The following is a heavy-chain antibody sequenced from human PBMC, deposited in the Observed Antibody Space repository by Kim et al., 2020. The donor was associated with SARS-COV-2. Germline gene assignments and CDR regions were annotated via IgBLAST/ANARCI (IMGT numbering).Heavy chain of an antibody. Sequence: GGSLRLSCAASGFTLSSYSMNWVRQAPGKGLEWVSSISSSSSYIYYADSVKGRFTISRDNAKNSLYLQMNSLRAEDTAVYYCARERGAGYSSGWYYYYYYMDVWGKGTTVTVSS. D-gene: IGHD6-19*01. CDR2: ISSSSSYI. CDR1: GFTLSSYS. V-gene: IGHV3-21*01. CDR3: ARERGAGYSSGWYYYYYYMDV. J-gene: IGHJ6*03.